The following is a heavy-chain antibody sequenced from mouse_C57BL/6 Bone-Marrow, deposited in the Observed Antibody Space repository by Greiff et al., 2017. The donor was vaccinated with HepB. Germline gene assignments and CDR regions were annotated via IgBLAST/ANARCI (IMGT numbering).Heavy chain of an antibody. D-gene: IGHD1-1*01. CDR3: AGYYGSSSFDY. CDR2: INPSSGYT. J-gene: IGHJ2*01. Sequence: QVHVKQSGAELAKPGASVKLSCKASGYTFTSYWMHWVKQRPGQGLEWIGYINPSSGYTKYNQKFKDKATLTADKSSSTDYMQLSSLTYEDSAVYYCAGYYGSSSFDYWGQGTTLTVSS. CDR1: GYTFTSYW. V-gene: IGHV1-7*01.